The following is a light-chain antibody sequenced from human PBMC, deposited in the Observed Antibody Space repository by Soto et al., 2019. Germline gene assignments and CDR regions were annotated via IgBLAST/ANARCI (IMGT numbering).Light chain of an antibody. CDR1: SSDVGAYNY. Sequence: QSALTQPPSASGSPGPSVTISCTGTSSDVGAYNYVSWYQPHAGKAPKLVIYEVTKRPSGVPDRYSGSKSANTASLTVSGLQAEDEADYYCSSFATSNPGVFGGGTKVTVL. J-gene: IGLJ3*02. CDR3: SSFATSNPGV. V-gene: IGLV2-8*01. CDR2: EVT.